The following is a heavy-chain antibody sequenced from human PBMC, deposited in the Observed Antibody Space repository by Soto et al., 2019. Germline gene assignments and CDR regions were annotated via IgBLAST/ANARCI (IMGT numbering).Heavy chain of an antibody. CDR1: VFPFNNYA. V-gene: IGHV3-23*01. D-gene: IGHD2-15*01. CDR2: ISGSGRET. Sequence: GALRLSGAASVFPFNNYAMSWVCHAPGQGLEWVSAISGSGRETYYADSFKGRFTISRDNSRGTLSLQMNGLRVEDAAVYYCSKSERITVSIAAVQADSWGQGTLVTVSS. J-gene: IGHJ4*02. CDR3: SKSERITVSIAAVQADS.